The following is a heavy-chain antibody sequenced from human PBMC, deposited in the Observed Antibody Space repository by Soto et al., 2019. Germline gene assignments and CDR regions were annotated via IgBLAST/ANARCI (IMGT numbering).Heavy chain of an antibody. CDR3: ASDLPLWKEGGY. Sequence: EVQLVESGGGLVQPGGSLRLSCAASGLTVSTNYMSWVRQAPGKGLEWVSVIYSGGSTYYADSVKDRFTISRDISKNTLSLQMNSLRAEDTAVYYCASDLPLWKEGGYWGQGSLVTVSS. D-gene: IGHD3-10*01. CDR2: IYSGGST. CDR1: GLTVSTNY. V-gene: IGHV3-66*01. J-gene: IGHJ4*02.